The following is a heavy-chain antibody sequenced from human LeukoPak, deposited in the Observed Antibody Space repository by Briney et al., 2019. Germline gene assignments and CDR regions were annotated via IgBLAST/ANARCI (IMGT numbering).Heavy chain of an antibody. D-gene: IGHD6-19*01. CDR2: IYWDDDK. V-gene: IGHV2-5*02. Sequence: SGPTLVNPTQTLTLTCTFSGFSLSTSGVGVGWIRQPPGKALEWLALIYWDDDKRYSPSLKSRLTITKDTSKNQVVLTMTNMDPVDTATYYCARTDTGIAEAGTAPRWFDPWGQGTLVTVSS. J-gene: IGHJ5*02. CDR1: GFSLSTSGVG. CDR3: ARTDTGIAEAGTAPRWFDP.